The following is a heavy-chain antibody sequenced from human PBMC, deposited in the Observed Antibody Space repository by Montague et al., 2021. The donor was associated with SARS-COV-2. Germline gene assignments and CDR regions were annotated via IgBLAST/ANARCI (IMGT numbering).Heavy chain of an antibody. J-gene: IGHJ5*02. V-gene: IGHV4-34*01. CDR2: VIHSGNT. CDR1: GASFSGYY. Sequence: SETLSLTCAVYGASFSGYYWSWIRQPPGRGLEWIGEVIHSGNTNYNPSLQSRVTMSVDTSKNQFSLKLSSVTAADTAVYYCAKGSHIYERRGLRTWWFDAWGQGTMVTVSS. CDR3: AKGSHIYERRGLRTWWFDA. D-gene: IGHD5-18*01.